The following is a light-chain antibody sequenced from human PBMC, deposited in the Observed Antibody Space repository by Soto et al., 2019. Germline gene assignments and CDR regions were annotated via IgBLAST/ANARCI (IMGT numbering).Light chain of an antibody. J-gene: IGLJ3*02. Sequence: QSALTQPRSVSGSPGQSVTISCTGTSSDVGGYNLVSWYQQYPGRAPKRLIFDVTKRPSGVPDRFSGSKSGNTASLTISGLQAEDEADYYCCSHAGSNTLGVFGGGTQLTVL. CDR2: DVT. V-gene: IGLV2-11*01. CDR3: CSHAGSNTLGV. CDR1: SSDVGGYNL.